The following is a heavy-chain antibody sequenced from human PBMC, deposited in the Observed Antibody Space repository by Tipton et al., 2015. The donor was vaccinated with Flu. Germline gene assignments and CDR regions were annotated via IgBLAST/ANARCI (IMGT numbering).Heavy chain of an antibody. V-gene: IGHV4-59*08. CDR3: VRHGYDSFDY. CDR1: GGSISSFY. CDR2: IHYSGIT. Sequence: LRLSCTVSGGSISSFYWSWIRQPPGKGLEWIGYIHYSGITKYNPSLKRRVTISVDTSKNQFSLKLSAVTAADTAVYYCVRHGYDSFDYWGQGTLVTVSS. D-gene: IGHD3-22*01. J-gene: IGHJ4*02.